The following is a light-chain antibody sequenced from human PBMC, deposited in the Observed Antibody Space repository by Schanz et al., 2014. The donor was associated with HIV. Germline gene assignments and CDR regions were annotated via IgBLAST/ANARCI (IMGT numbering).Light chain of an antibody. V-gene: IGKV3-20*01. J-gene: IGKJ4*01. Sequence: EVVMTQSPATLSVTPGERATLSCGASQSVSGNFLAWYQQKAGQAPRLLIFGASNRATGIPDRFSGTGSGTHFTLTISRLEPEDFAVYYCQQSGDSGGTFGGGTKVDMK. CDR2: GAS. CDR1: QSVSGNF. CDR3: QQSGDSGGT.